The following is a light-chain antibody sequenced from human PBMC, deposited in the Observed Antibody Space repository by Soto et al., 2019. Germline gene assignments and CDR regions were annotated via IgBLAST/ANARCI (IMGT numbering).Light chain of an antibody. CDR3: QVWDRSSDHVI. CDR1: NIATKS. Sequence: SYELTQPPSVSVAPGQTARITCGGNNIATKSVHWYQQRPGQAPVLVVYDSSDRPSGIPERFSGSNSGNTATLIISRGEAGDEADYYCQVWDRSSDHVIFGGGTKLTVL. J-gene: IGLJ2*01. CDR2: DSS. V-gene: IGLV3-21*02.